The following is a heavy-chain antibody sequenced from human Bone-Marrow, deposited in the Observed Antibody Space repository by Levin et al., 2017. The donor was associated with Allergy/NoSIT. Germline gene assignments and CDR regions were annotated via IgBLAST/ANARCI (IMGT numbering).Heavy chain of an antibody. V-gene: IGHV3-23*01. CDR1: GFTFSSYA. D-gene: IGHD5-18*01. CDR3: AKDRYSYGLRGYFDL. CDR2: ISGSGGST. J-gene: IGHJ2*01. Sequence: GESLKISCAASGFTFSSYAMSWVRQAPGKGLEWVSAISGSGGSTYYADSVKGRFTISRDNSKNTLYLQMNSLRAEDTAVYYCAKDRYSYGLRGYFDLWGRGTLVTVSS.